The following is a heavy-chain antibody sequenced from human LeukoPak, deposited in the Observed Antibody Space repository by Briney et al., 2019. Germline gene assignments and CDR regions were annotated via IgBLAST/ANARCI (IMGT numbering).Heavy chain of an antibody. J-gene: IGHJ4*02. Sequence: GGSLRLSCAASGFTLNTNYMNWVRQVPGKGLEWVSSINGDGDSTHYAGSVKGRFTISRDNSKNTLYLEMNSLGVEDTAVYYCAIGGGSDYWGQGTLVTVSS. CDR3: AIGGGSDY. CDR2: INGDGDST. V-gene: IGHV3-23*01. D-gene: IGHD3-10*01. CDR1: GFTLNTNY.